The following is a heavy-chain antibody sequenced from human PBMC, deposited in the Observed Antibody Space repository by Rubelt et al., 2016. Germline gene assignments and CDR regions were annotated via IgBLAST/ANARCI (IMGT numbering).Heavy chain of an antibody. J-gene: IGHJ3*02. D-gene: IGHD6-13*01. CDR2: NNPNSGGT. CDR1: GYTFTGYY. CDR3: ARGSWFRGAFDI. Sequence: QVQLVQSGAEVKKPGASVKVSCKASGYTFTGYYMHWVRQAPGQGLEWMGWNNPNSGGTNYAQKVQGWVTMTRDTSISTAYMELSRLRSDDTAVYYCARGSWFRGAFDIWGQGTMVTVSS. V-gene: IGHV1-2*04.